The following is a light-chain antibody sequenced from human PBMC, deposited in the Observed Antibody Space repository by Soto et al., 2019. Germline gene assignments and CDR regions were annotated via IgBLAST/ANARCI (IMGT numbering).Light chain of an antibody. CDR2: TSS. V-gene: IGKV1-39*01. J-gene: IGKJ4*01. Sequence: DIQMTQSPSSLSASIGDRVTISCRASQPISSYLNWYQQKPGNAPKLLIFTSSFLQSGVPSRFSGSGSGTDFTLTIRSLQPEDIGTYYCQQNSSPPLTFGGGIKVDVK. CDR3: QQNSSPPLT. CDR1: QPISSY.